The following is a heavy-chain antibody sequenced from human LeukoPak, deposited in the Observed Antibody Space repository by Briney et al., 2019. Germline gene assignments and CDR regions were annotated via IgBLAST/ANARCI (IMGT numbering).Heavy chain of an antibody. CDR3: AKDTSIGRYCTNGVCSPFDY. CDR2: ISDTGATT. J-gene: IGHJ4*02. V-gene: IGHV3-23*01. D-gene: IGHD2-8*01. Sequence: GRSLRLSCAGSGFTFSSYAMSWVRQAPGERLEWGSAISDTGATTYDADSVKGRFTISRDNSRSTLYLQMNSLRAEDTALYYCAKDTSIGRYCTNGVCSPFDYWGQGTLVTVSS. CDR1: GFTFSSYA.